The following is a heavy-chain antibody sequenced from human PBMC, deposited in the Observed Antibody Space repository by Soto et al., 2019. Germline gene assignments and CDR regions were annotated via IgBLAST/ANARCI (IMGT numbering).Heavy chain of an antibody. D-gene: IGHD3-16*01. CDR1: GFSLSTSGVG. CDR3: AHSLNDYVLVTNWFDP. CDR2: IYWDDDK. J-gene: IGHJ5*02. V-gene: IGHV2-5*02. Sequence: QITLKESGPTLVKPTQTLTLTCTFSGFSLSTSGVGVGWIRQPPGKALEWLALIYWDDDKRYSPSLKSRLTISKDTSKNQDVLTMTNMDPVDPATYYCAHSLNDYVLVTNWFDPWGQGTLVTVSS.